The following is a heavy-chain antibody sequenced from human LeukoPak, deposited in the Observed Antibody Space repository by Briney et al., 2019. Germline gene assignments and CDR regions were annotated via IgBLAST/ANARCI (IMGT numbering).Heavy chain of an antibody. CDR3: ARRADSSGWSHRQHFDY. D-gene: IGHD6-19*01. CDR2: IYYSGST. V-gene: IGHV4-61*08. CDR1: GGSISSGGYY. J-gene: IGHJ4*02. Sequence: SETLSLTCTVSGGSISSGGYYWSWLRQPPGKGLEWIVYIYYSGSTNYNPSLKSRVTISVDTSKNQFSLKLSSVTAADTAVYYCARRADSSGWSHRQHFDYWGQGTLVTVSS.